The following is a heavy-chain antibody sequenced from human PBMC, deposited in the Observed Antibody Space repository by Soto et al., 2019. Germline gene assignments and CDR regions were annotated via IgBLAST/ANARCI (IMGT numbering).Heavy chain of an antibody. CDR2: IYHSVSA. CDR3: ARAKLNWFDP. Sequence: SATLALTCAVSGGSIISSNWWSLVRQPPGKRLEWIGDIYHSVSANYNPSLKSRVTISVDKSKKFFSLKLSFVTAADTAVYYCARAKLNWFDPWGQGILVTVSS. CDR1: GGSIISSNW. V-gene: IGHV4-4*02. D-gene: IGHD2-15*01. J-gene: IGHJ5*02.